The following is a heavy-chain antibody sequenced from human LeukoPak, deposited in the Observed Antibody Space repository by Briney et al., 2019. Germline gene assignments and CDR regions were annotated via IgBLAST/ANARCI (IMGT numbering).Heavy chain of an antibody. Sequence: GGSLRLACAASGFTFSDYAMSWVRQAPGKGLEWVSVIYSTGSGGSTYYADSVKGRFTISRDNSKNTLYLQMNSLRAEDTAVYYCARDPLSYYYDSSGFDAFDIWGQGTMVTVSS. CDR2: IYSTGSGGST. CDR1: GFTFSDYA. J-gene: IGHJ3*02. D-gene: IGHD3-22*01. CDR3: ARDPLSYYYDSSGFDAFDI. V-gene: IGHV3-23*01.